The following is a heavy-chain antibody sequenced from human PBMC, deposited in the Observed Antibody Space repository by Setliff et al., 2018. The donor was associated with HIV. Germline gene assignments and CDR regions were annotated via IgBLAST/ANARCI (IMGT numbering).Heavy chain of an antibody. CDR1: GVFLSSDNYY. Sequence: PSETLSLTCTVSGVFLSSDNYYWTWIRQSPGKGLAWIGHIYYSGTTQYTPSLQSRVSVSVDRSKNQFSLRLRPVTVADTAVYYCARLNGDYPSYYYLDVWGKGTTVTVSS. J-gene: IGHJ6*03. V-gene: IGHV4-31*03. D-gene: IGHD4-17*01. CDR3: ARLNGDYPSYYYLDV. CDR2: IYYSGTT.